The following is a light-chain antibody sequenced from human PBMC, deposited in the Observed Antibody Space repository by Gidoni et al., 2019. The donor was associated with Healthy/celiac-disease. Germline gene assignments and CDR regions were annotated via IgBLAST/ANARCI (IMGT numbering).Light chain of an antibody. CDR1: QSVSSSY. Sequence: EIVLTQSPGTLSLSPGERATLSCSASQSVSSSYLAWYQPKPGQAPRLLIYGASSRATGIPDRFSGRGSGTDFTLTISRLEPGDFAVYYCQQYGSSPRTFGQGTKVEIK. J-gene: IGKJ1*01. CDR2: GAS. CDR3: QQYGSSPRT. V-gene: IGKV3-20*01.